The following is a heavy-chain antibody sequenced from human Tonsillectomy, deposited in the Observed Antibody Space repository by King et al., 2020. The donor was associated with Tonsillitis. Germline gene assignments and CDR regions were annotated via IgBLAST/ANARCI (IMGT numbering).Heavy chain of an antibody. J-gene: IGHJ4*02. D-gene: IGHD1-14*01. V-gene: IGHV1-46*03. CDR3: ARASVNREYYFDY. CDR2: INPSGGST. Sequence: LQLVQSGAEVKKPGASVKVSCKASGYTFTSYYMHWVRQAPGQGLEWMGIINPSGGSTSYAQKFQGRVTMTRDKSTRTVYMALSSLRSEDTAVYYCARASVNREYYFDYWGQGTLVTVSS. CDR1: GYTFTSYY.